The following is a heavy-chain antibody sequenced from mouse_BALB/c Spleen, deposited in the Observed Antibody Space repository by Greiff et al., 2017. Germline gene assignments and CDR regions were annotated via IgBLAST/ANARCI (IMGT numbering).Heavy chain of an antibody. CDR1: GFTFSSYG. J-gene: IGHJ4*01. CDR3: AREGNLYYAMDY. Sequence: DVKLVESGGGLVQPGGSLKLSCAASGFTFSSYGMSWVRQTPDKRLELVATINSNGGSTYYPDSVKGRFTISRDNAKNTLYLQMSSLKSEDTAMYYCAREGNLYYAMDYWGQGTSVTVSS. CDR2: INSNGGST. V-gene: IGHV5-6-3*01.